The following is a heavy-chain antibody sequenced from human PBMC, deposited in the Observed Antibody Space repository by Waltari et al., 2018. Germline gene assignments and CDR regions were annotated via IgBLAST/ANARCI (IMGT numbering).Heavy chain of an antibody. D-gene: IGHD5-12*01. Sequence: QVQLVQSGAEVKKPGSSVKVSCKASGGTFSSYASSWVRQAPGQGLEWMGRSIPIFGTANYAQKFQGRVTITADKSTSTAYMELSSLRSEDTAVYYCAYGADSYEVDWFDPWGQGTLVTVSS. CDR3: AYGADSYEVDWFDP. V-gene: IGHV1-69*08. CDR2: SIPIFGTA. CDR1: GGTFSSYA. J-gene: IGHJ5*02.